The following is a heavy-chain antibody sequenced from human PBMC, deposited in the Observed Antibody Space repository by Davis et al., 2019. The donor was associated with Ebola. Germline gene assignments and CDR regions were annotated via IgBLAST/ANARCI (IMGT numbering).Heavy chain of an antibody. CDR1: GFTFSSYW. V-gene: IGHV3-74*01. CDR2: INSDGSST. J-gene: IGHJ6*03. D-gene: IGHD2-2*02. CDR3: ARGAPIVVVPAAIGENYYYMDV. Sequence: PGGSLRLSCAASGFTFSSYWMHWVRQAPGKGLVWVSRINSDGSSTSYADSVKGRFTISRDNAKNTLYLQMNSLRAEDTAVYYCARGAPIVVVPAAIGENYYYMDVWGKGTTVTVSS.